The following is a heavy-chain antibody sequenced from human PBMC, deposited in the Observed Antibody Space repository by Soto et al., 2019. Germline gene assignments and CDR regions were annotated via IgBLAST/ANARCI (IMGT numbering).Heavy chain of an antibody. CDR2: IIPILGIA. D-gene: IGHD3-10*01. Sequence: QVQLVQSGAEVKKPGSSVKVSCKASGGTFSSYTISWVRQAPGQGLEWMGRIIPILGIANYAQKFQGRVTITANKATSTAYMELSSLRPEDTAVYYCARLTMFGFGEGWDYWGQGTLVTVSS. V-gene: IGHV1-69*02. J-gene: IGHJ4*02. CDR1: GGTFSSYT. CDR3: ARLTMFGFGEGWDY.